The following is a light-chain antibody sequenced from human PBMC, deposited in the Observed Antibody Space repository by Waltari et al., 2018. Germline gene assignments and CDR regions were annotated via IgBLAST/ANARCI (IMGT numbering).Light chain of an antibody. CDR3: AAWDDSLKGGV. V-gene: IGLV1-44*01. J-gene: IGLJ6*01. CDR1: SSNIGNNT. Sequence: QSVLTQPPSASGTPGQRVTIACSGSSSNIGNNTVTWYQQFPGLAPKLLIYSNHQRPSGGPDRFAGSKSGTSASLAIGGLQSEDEADYYCAAWDDSLKGGVFGSGTKVAVL. CDR2: SNH.